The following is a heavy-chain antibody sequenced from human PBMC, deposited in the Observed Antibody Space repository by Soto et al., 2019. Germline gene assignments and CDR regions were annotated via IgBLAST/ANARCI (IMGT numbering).Heavy chain of an antibody. D-gene: IGHD3-10*01. J-gene: IGHJ4*02. CDR1: GGSFSGYY. V-gene: IGHV4-34*01. CDR3: ARVTYYYGSAPDY. CDR2: INHSGST. Sequence: QVQLQQWGAGLLKPSKTLSLTCAVYGGSFSGYYWSWIRQPLGKGLEWIGEINHSGSTNYNPSLKSRVTISVDTSKNQFSLKLSSVTAADTAVYYCARVTYYYGSAPDYWGQGTLVTVSS.